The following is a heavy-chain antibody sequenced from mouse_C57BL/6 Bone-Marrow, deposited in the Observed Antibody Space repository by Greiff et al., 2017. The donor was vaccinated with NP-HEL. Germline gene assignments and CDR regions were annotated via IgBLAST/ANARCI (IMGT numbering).Heavy chain of an antibody. CDR3: ARWFTTVVSSYFDY. CDR2: IDPANGNT. V-gene: IGHV14-3*01. Sequence: QLVAELVRPGASVKLSCTASGFNINNTYMHWVKQRPEQGLEWIGRIDPANGNTKYAPKFQGKATITADTTANSDYLQLRSLTSEDTAIYYWARWFTTVVSSYFDYWGQGTTLTVSA. J-gene: IGHJ2*01. D-gene: IGHD1-1*01. CDR1: GFNINNTY.